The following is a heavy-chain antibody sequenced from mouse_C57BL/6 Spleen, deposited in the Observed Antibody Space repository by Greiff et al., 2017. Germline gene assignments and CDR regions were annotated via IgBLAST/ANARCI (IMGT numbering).Heavy chain of an antibody. D-gene: IGHD1-1*01. V-gene: IGHV1-9*01. CDR1: GYTFTGYW. Sequence: VKLQQSGAELMKPGASVKLSCKATGYTFTGYWIEWVKQRPGHGLEWIGEILPGSGSTNYNEQFKGKATFTADTSSNTAYMQISSLTTEDAAIYYCAAYGIPRTCYFDYWGQGTTLTVSS. CDR3: AAYGIPRTCYFDY. J-gene: IGHJ2*01. CDR2: ILPGSGST.